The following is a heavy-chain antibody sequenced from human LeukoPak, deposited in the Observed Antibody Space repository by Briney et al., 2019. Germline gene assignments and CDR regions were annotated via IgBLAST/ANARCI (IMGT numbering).Heavy chain of an antibody. CDR2: ISWNSGSI. V-gene: IGHV3-9*01. D-gene: IGHD6-13*01. CDR3: AKGAAAAASLFDY. CDR1: GFTFDDYA. Sequence: HTGRSLRLSCAASGFTFDDYAMHWVRQAPGKGLEWVSGISWNSGSIGYEDSVKGRFTISRDNAKNSLYLQMNSLRAEDTALYYCAKGAAAAASLFDYWGQGTLVTVSS. J-gene: IGHJ4*02.